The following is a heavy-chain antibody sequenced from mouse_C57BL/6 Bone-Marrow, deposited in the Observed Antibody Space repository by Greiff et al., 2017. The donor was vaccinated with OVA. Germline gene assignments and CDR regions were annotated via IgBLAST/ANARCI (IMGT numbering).Heavy chain of an antibody. D-gene: IGHD2-4*01. CDR3: ARGGLRRVSLYWYFDV. CDR2: IHPNSGST. J-gene: IGHJ1*03. CDR1: GYTFTSYW. Sequence: QVQLQQPGAELVKPGASVKLSCKASGYTFTSYWMHWVKQRPGQGLEWIGMIHPNSGSTNYNEKFKSKATLTVDKSSSTAYMQLSSLTSKDSAVYYCARGGLRRVSLYWYFDVWGTGTTVTVSS. V-gene: IGHV1-64*01.